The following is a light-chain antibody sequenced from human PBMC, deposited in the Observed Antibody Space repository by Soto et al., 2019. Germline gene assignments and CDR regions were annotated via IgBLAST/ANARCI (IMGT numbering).Light chain of an antibody. Sequence: DIQMTQSPSTLSGSVGDRVTITCRASQSISSYVSWYQQKPGKAPKLLIYAASRLQSGVPSRFSGSRSGTDFTLTISSLQPEDFATYYCQQSYSTPTFGQGTKVDIK. CDR1: QSISSY. J-gene: IGKJ1*01. CDR3: QQSYSTPT. V-gene: IGKV1-39*01. CDR2: AAS.